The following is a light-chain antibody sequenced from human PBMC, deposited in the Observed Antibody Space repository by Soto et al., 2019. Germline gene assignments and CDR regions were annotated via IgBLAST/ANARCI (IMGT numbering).Light chain of an antibody. CDR1: TSNIGSNP. Sequence: QSVLTQPPSASGTPGQRVTISCSGRTSNIGSNPVNWYQQLPGTAPKLLIYGNSQRPSGVPDRFSGSKSGTSASLAISGLQSEDEADYYCSAWDDSLTGCVFGSGTKVTVL. V-gene: IGLV1-44*01. CDR2: GNS. J-gene: IGLJ1*01. CDR3: SAWDDSLTGCV.